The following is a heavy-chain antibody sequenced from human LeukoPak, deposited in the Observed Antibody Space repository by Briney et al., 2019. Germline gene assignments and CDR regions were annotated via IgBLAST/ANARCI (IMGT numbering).Heavy chain of an antibody. Sequence: PGGSLRLSCAASGFTFSPYSMNWVRQAPGKGLEWIAYISSSSTTRYYSDSVMGRFTISRDNAQNSLYLQMNSLRDEDTAVYYCARDGDGDLDYWGQGTLVTVSS. CDR3: ARDGDGDLDY. V-gene: IGHV3-48*02. CDR1: GFTFSPYS. D-gene: IGHD3-10*01. J-gene: IGHJ4*02. CDR2: ISSSSTTR.